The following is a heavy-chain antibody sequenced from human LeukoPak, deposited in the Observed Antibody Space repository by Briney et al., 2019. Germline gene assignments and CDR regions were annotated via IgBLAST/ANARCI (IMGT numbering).Heavy chain of an antibody. CDR3: ARDLSAAGYFDY. J-gene: IGHJ4*02. D-gene: IGHD6-13*01. CDR2: IWYDGSNK. CDR1: GFTFSSYG. V-gene: IGHV3-33*01. Sequence: GRSLRLSCAASGFTFSSYGMHWVRQAPDKGLEWVAVIWYDGSNKYYADSVKGRFTISRDNSKNTLYLQMNSLRAEDTAVYYCARDLSAAGYFDYWGQGTLVTVSS.